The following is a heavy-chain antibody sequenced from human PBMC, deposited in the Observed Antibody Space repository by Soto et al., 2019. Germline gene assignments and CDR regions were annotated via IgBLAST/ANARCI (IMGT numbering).Heavy chain of an antibody. D-gene: IGHD3-22*01. J-gene: IGHJ4*02. V-gene: IGHV3-66*01. CDR2: IYNSDST. CDR1: GFTVSTRR. CDR3: VKGEYYYDGSAYYPFDY. Sequence: SLRLSCAASGFTVSTRRMSWVRQTPGEGLEWISVIYNSDSTYYADSVKGRFTVSRDNSKNTLFLQMNSLRPEDTAVYYCVKGEYYYDGSAYYPFDYWGQGRMVTVSS.